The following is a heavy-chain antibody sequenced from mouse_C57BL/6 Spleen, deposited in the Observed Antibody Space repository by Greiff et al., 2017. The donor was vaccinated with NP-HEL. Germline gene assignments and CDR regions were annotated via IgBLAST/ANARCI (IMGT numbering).Heavy chain of an antibody. CDR1: GYTFTSYW. Sequence: QVQLQQPGAELVKPGASVKMSCKASGYTFTSYWITWVKQRPGQGLEWIGDIYPGSGSTNYNETFKSKATLTVDTSSSTAYMQLSSLTSEDSAVYYCARGDYYGSRAMDYWGQGTSVTVSS. CDR3: ARGDYYGSRAMDY. CDR2: IYPGSGST. D-gene: IGHD1-1*01. J-gene: IGHJ4*01. V-gene: IGHV1-55*01.